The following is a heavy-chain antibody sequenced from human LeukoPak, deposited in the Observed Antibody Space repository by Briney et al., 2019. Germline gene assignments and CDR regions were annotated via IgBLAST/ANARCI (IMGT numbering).Heavy chain of an antibody. CDR1: GGSISSYY. CDR2: IYYSGST. V-gene: IGHV4-59*08. J-gene: IGHJ6*03. D-gene: IGHD6-13*01. Sequence: SEALSLTCTVSGGSISSYYWSWIRQPPGKGLEWIGYIYYSGSTNYNPSLKSRVTISVDTSKNQFSLKLSSVTAADTAVYYCASYRYSSRWMNYYYMDVWGKGTTVTVSS. CDR3: ASYRYSSRWMNYYYMDV.